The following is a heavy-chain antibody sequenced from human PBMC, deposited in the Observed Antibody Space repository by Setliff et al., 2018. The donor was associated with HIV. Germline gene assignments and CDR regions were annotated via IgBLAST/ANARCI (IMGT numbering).Heavy chain of an antibody. V-gene: IGHV4-39*01. Sequence: SETLSLTCTVSGGSISTSRYYWGWIRQPPGKGLEWIGSINYRGNTYYNPSLKSRAAISVDTSKNQISLKLSSVTAADTAVYYCARLMHYYDSFWVLWRENYFDSWGRGTLVTVSS. D-gene: IGHD3-22*01. J-gene: IGHJ4*01. CDR3: ARLMHYYDSFWVLWRENYFDS. CDR1: GGSISTSRYY. CDR2: INYRGNT.